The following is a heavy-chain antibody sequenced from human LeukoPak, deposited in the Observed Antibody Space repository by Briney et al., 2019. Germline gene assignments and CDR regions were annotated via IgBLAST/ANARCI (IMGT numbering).Heavy chain of an antibody. Sequence: GGSLRLSCAASGFTFSSYSMNWVRQAPGKGLEWVSYISSSSSTIYYADSVKGRFTISRDNAKNSLYLQMNSLRAEDTAVYYCARVLGIAAADYWGQGTLVTVSS. D-gene: IGHD6-13*01. CDR2: ISSSSSTI. V-gene: IGHV3-48*01. CDR1: GFTFSSYS. J-gene: IGHJ4*02. CDR3: ARVLGIAAADY.